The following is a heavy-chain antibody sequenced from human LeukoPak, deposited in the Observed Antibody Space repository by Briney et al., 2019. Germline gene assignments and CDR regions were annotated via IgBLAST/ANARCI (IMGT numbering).Heavy chain of an antibody. V-gene: IGHV3-33*06. CDR2: IWYDGSNK. Sequence: PGGSLRLSCAASGFTFSSYGMHWVRQAPGKGLEWVAVIWYDGSNKYYADSVKGRFTISRDNSKNTLYLQMNSLRAEDTAVYYCAKDVRRRCEYFQHWGQGTLVTVSS. CDR3: AKDVRRRCEYFQH. D-gene: IGHD2-8*01. CDR1: GFTFSSYG. J-gene: IGHJ1*01.